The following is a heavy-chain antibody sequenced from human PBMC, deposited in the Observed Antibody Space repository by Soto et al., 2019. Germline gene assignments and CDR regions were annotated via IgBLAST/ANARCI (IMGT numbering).Heavy chain of an antibody. CDR1: GGTFSSYA. D-gene: IGHD3-22*01. Sequence: GASVKVSCKASGGTFSSYAISWVRQAPGQGLEWMGGIIPIFGTANYAQKFQGRVTITADESTSTAYMELSSLRSEDTAVYYCARDLNYDSSGYIGLDFDYWGQGTLVTVSS. CDR2: IIPIFGTA. CDR3: ARDLNYDSSGYIGLDFDY. J-gene: IGHJ4*02. V-gene: IGHV1-69*13.